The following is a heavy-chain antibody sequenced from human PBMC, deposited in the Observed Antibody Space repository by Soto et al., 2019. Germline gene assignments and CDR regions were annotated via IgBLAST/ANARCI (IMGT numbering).Heavy chain of an antibody. V-gene: IGHV4-34*01. Sequence: SETLSLTCAVYGGSFSGYYWSWTRQPPGKGLEWIGEINHSGSTNFNPSLKSRVTISVDTSKNQFSLKLSSVTAADTAVYYCARVLGYYYGSGSFTYYYYYYGMDVWGQGTTVTVSS. D-gene: IGHD3-10*01. CDR2: INHSGST. J-gene: IGHJ6*02. CDR1: GGSFSGYY. CDR3: ARVLGYYYGSGSFTYYYYYYGMDV.